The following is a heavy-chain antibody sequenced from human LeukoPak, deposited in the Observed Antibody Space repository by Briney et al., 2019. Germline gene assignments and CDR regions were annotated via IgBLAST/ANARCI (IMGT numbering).Heavy chain of an antibody. CDR3: ARAPIVVVPAAIPNDAFDI. CDR1: GGSISSYY. CDR2: IYYSGST. V-gene: IGHV4-59*01. J-gene: IGHJ3*02. Sequence: PSETLSLTCTVSGGSISSYYWSWIRQPPGKGLEWIGYIYYSGSTNYNPSLKSRVTISVDTSKNQFSLKLSSVTAADTAVYYCARAPIVVVPAAIPNDAFDIWGQGTMVTVSS. D-gene: IGHD2-2*01.